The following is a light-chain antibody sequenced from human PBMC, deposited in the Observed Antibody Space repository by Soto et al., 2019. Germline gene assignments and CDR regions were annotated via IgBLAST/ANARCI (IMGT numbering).Light chain of an antibody. CDR1: QDISNH. CDR2: HAS. Sequence: DIQMTQSPSSLSASVGDRVTITCQASQDISNHLNWYQQKPGKAPNLLIYHASNLETGFPSRFSGSGSGTDFSFTISSLQPEDIATYYCQQYDDLPTYTFGQGTKVEIK. CDR3: QQYDDLPTYT. J-gene: IGKJ2*01. V-gene: IGKV1-33*01.